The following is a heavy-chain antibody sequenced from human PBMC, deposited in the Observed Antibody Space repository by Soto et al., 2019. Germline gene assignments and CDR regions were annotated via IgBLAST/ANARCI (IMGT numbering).Heavy chain of an antibody. J-gene: IGHJ3*02. CDR1: GGSISSDY. CDR3: ARGASHFDM. CDR2: IYDSWRN. V-gene: IGHV4-59*01. Sequence: QVQLQESAPGVVKPSETLSLTCTVAGGSISSDYWSWMRQSPGKGLEWIGFIYDSWRNTYNPPLKSRVTISVGTSKNQLSLRVKSVTAADTAVYYCARGASHFDMWGQGTMGTVSS.